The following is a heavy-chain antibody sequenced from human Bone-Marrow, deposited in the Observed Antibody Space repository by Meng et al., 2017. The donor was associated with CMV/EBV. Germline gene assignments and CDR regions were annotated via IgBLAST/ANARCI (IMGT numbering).Heavy chain of an antibody. CDR3: ARSNYCNTIPCSLLRADYYYGLDV. V-gene: IGHV4-34*01. J-gene: IGHJ6*02. D-gene: IGHD2/OR15-2a*01. Sequence: SETLSLTCAVYGDSFSNYFWNWVRQPPGKGPEWIGEINNKASTNYNPSLKSRVTMSVDTSKNQFSLKLTSVTAADTAVYYCARSNYCNTIPCSLLRADYYYGLDVWGQGTTVTGSS. CDR1: GDSFSNYF. CDR2: INNKAST.